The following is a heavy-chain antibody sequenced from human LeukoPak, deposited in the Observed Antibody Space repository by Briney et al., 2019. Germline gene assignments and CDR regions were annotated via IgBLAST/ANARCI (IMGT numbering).Heavy chain of an antibody. CDR3: AREGYSYVIDY. V-gene: IGHV3-33*01. CDR2: IWYDGSSK. CDR1: GFIFSSYG. D-gene: IGHD5-18*01. J-gene: IGHJ4*02. Sequence: PGRSLRLSCAASGFIFSSYGMHWVRQAPGKGLEWVAVIWYDGSSKYYADSVKGRFTISRDTSKNTLYLQMNSLRAEDTAVYYCAREGYSYVIDYWGQGTLVTVSS.